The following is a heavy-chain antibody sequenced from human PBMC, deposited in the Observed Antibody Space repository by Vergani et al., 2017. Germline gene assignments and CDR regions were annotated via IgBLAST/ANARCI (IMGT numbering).Heavy chain of an antibody. CDR3: AKGRTTGGDYYYMDV. V-gene: IGHV3-23*03. J-gene: IGHJ6*03. CDR1: VFTFSSYA. Sequence: EVQLLESGGGLVQPGGSLRLSCAASVFTFSSYAMSWVRQAPGKGLGWVSVIYSGGSSTYYADSAKGRFTISRDNSKNTLYLQMNSLRAEDTAVYYCAKGRTTGGDYYYMDVWGKGTTVTVSS. D-gene: IGHD4-17*01. CDR2: IYSGGSST.